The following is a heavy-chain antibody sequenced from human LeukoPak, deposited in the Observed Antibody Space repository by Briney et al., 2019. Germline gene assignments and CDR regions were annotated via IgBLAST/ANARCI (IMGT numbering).Heavy chain of an antibody. CDR3: ARVLKQWLVRYYFDY. CDR2: IYHSGST. V-gene: IGHV4-30-2*01. D-gene: IGHD6-19*01. J-gene: IGHJ4*02. Sequence: SQTLSLTCTVSGGSISSGGYYWSWIRQPPGKGLEWIGYIYHSGSTYYNPSLKSRVTISVDTSKNQFSLKLSSVTAADTAVYYCARVLKQWLVRYYFDYWGQGTLVTVSS. CDR1: GGSISSGGYY.